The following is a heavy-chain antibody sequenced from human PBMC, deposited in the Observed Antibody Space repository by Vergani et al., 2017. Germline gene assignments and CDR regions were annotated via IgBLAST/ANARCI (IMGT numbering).Heavy chain of an antibody. CDR2: IYHSGST. D-gene: IGHD3-3*01. J-gene: IGHJ4*02. CDR3: AASRTIFGVVAVDY. Sequence: QLQLQESGSGLVKPSQTLSLTCAVSGGSISSGGYSWSWIRQPPGKGLEWIGYIYHSGSTYYNPSLKSRVTISVDRSKNQFSLKLSSVTAADTAVYYCAASRTIFGVVAVDYWGQGTLVTVSS. V-gene: IGHV4-30-2*01. CDR1: GGSISSGGYS.